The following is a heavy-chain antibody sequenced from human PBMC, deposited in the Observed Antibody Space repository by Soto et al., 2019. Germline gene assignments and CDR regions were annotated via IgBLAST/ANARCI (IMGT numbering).Heavy chain of an antibody. J-gene: IGHJ4*02. V-gene: IGHV4-39*07. CDR3: ARSDGRY. CDR1: GDSITSNSYF. CDR2: IYYSGTT. Sequence: SETLSLTCTVSGDSITSNSYFWAWIRQPPGKGLEWIGSIYYSGTTYYNPSLKSRVTISVDRSKNQFSLKLSSVTAADTAVYYCARSDGRYWGQGTLVTVSS.